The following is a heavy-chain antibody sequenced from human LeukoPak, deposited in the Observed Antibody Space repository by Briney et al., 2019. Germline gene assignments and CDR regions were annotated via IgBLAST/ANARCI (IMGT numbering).Heavy chain of an antibody. CDR3: ARVSSPPLWFGELLSNYYYMDV. CDR2: INPNSGGT. CDR1: GYTFTGYY. Sequence: GASVKVSCKASGYTFTGYYMHWVRQAPGQGLEWMGWINPNSGGTNYAQKFQGRVTMTRNTSISTAYMELSSLRSEDTAVYYCARVSSPPLWFGELLSNYYYMDVWGKGTTVTISS. D-gene: IGHD3-10*01. J-gene: IGHJ6*03. V-gene: IGHV1-2*02.